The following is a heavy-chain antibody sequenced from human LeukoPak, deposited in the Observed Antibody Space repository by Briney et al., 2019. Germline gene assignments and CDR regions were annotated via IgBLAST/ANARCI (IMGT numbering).Heavy chain of an antibody. J-gene: IGHJ4*02. Sequence: SETLSLTCTVSGGSISSYCWSWIRQPPGKGLEWIGYIYYSGSTNYNPSLKSRVTISVDTSKNQFSLKLSSVTAADTAVYYCAAAWSVYPLEYWGQGTLVTVSS. CDR3: AAAWSVYPLEY. CDR2: IYYSGST. D-gene: IGHD3-3*01. CDR1: GGSISSYC. V-gene: IGHV4-59*01.